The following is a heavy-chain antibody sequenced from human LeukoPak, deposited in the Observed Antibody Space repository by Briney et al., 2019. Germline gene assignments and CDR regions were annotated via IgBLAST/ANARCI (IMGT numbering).Heavy chain of an antibody. CDR3: AKNYYYGMDV. J-gene: IGHJ6*02. Sequence: SETLSLTCAVYGGSFSGYYWSWIRQPPGKGLEWIGEINHSGSTNYNPSLKSRVTISVDTSKNQFSLKLSSVTAADTAVYYRAKNYYYGMDVWGQGTTVTVSS. CDR2: INHSGST. CDR1: GGSFSGYY. V-gene: IGHV4-34*01.